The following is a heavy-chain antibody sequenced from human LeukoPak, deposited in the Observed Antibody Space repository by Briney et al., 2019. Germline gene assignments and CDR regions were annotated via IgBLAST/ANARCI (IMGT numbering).Heavy chain of an antibody. D-gene: IGHD3-3*01. J-gene: IGHJ6*02. Sequence: ASVKVSCKVSGYTLTELSMHWVRQAPGKGLEWMGGFDPEDGETIYAQKFQGRVTMPEDTSTDTAYMELSSLRSEDTAVYYCATDARTIFGVVIMRYGMDVWGQGTTVTVSS. CDR3: ATDARTIFGVVIMRYGMDV. V-gene: IGHV1-24*01. CDR2: FDPEDGET. CDR1: GYTLTELS.